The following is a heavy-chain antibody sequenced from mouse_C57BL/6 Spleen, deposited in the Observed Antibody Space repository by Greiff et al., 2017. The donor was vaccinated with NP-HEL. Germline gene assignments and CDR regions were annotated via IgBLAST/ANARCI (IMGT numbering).Heavy chain of an antibody. CDR2: ISSGSSTI. V-gene: IGHV5-17*01. CDR3: ARDSSYYFDY. CDR1: GFTFSDYG. Sequence: EVKLMESGGGLVKPGGSLKLSCAASGFTFSDYGMHWVRQAPEKGLEWVAYISSGSSTIYYADTVKGRFTISRYNAKNTLFLQMTSLRSEDTAMYCCARDSSYYFDYWGQGTTLTVSS. J-gene: IGHJ2*01.